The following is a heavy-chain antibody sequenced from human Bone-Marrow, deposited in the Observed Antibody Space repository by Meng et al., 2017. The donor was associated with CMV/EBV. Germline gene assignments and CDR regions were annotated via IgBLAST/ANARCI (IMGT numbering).Heavy chain of an antibody. CDR2: ISSSGSTI. V-gene: IGHV3-48*03. CDR3: ASWTGYCSSTSCYYDAFDI. Sequence: GESLKISCAASGFTFSSYAMSWVRQAPGKGLEWVSYISSSGSTIYYADSVKGRFTISRDNAKNSLYLQMNSLRAEDTAVYYCASWTGYCSSTSCYYDAFDIWGQGTMVTVSS. J-gene: IGHJ3*02. D-gene: IGHD2-2*01. CDR1: GFTFSSYA.